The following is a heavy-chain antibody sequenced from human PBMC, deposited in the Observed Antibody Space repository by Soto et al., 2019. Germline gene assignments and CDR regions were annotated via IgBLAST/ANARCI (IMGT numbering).Heavy chain of an antibody. Sequence: QVQLQESGPGLVKPSETLSLTCTVSGGSVSSDIYYWSWIRQPPGEGLQWIGFIYYSGSTNYNPPLKSRVTISVDTSKNQLSLKLSSVTAADTAVYYCAREGSSSWYWFDPWGQGTLVTVSS. CDR1: GGSVSSDIYY. J-gene: IGHJ5*02. D-gene: IGHD6-13*01. V-gene: IGHV4-61*01. CDR3: AREGSSSWYWFDP. CDR2: IYYSGST.